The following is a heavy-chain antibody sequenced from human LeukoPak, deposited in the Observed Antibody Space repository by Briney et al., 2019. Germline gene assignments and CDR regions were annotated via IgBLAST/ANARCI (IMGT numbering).Heavy chain of an antibody. Sequence: PSETLSLTCTVSGGSISSYYWSWIRQPPGKGLEWIGYIYYSGSTNYNPSLKSRVTISVDTSKNQFSLKLSSVTAADTAAYYCASQWPHDAFDIWGQGTMVTVSS. D-gene: IGHD5-12*01. CDR2: IYYSGST. CDR1: GGSISSYY. CDR3: ASQWPHDAFDI. V-gene: IGHV4-59*08. J-gene: IGHJ3*02.